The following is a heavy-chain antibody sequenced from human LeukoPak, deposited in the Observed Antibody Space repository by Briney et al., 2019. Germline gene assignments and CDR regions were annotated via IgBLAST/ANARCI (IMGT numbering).Heavy chain of an antibody. CDR1: GYTFTTYD. J-gene: IGHJ4*02. D-gene: IGHD3-10*01. V-gene: IGHV1-8*01. CDR3: ARDGGFVRGAYDY. Sequence: GASVKVSCKASGYTFTTYDINWVRQATGQGLEWIGWMNPNSANTGYAQKFQGRVTMTRNTSISTAYMELSSLKSEDTAVYYCARDGGFVRGAYDYWGQGTLVTVSS. CDR2: MNPNSANT.